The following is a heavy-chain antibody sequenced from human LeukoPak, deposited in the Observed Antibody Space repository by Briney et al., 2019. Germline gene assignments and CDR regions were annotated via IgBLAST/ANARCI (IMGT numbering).Heavy chain of an antibody. CDR3: ARLPGSSSWLGWFDP. J-gene: IGHJ5*02. CDR1: GYSFTSYW. V-gene: IGHV5-51*03. Sequence: TSGESLKIXCKGSGYSFTSYWIGWVRQMPGKGLEWMGIIYPGDSDTRYSPSFQGQVTISADKSISTAYLQWSSLKASDTAMYYCARLPGSSSWLGWFDPWGQGTLVTVSS. CDR2: IYPGDSDT. D-gene: IGHD6-13*01.